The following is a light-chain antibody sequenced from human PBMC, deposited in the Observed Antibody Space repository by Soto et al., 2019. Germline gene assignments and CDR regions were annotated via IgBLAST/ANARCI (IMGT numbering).Light chain of an antibody. CDR3: QQYNDWPPRT. J-gene: IGKJ1*01. V-gene: IGKV3-15*01. CDR1: QSINSN. CDR2: GAS. Sequence: EIVMTQSPATLSVSPGERATLSSRASQSINSNLAWYQQKPGQAPRLLIYGASTRATAIPARFSGSGSGTEFTLNISSLQSEDFAVYYCQQYNDWPPRTFGQGTKVEIK.